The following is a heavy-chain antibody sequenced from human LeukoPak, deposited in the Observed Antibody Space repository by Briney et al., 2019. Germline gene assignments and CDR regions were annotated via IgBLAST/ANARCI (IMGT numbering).Heavy chain of an antibody. V-gene: IGHV1-69*06. D-gene: IGHD4-17*01. Sequence: GASVKVSCKASGGTFSSYAISWVRQAPGQGLEWMGGIIPVFGTANYAQKFQGRVTITADKSTGTAYMELSSLRSEDTAVYYCASSMTTVTRSSSGAFDVWGQGTMVTVSS. J-gene: IGHJ3*01. CDR2: IIPVFGTA. CDR1: GGTFSSYA. CDR3: ASSMTTVTRSSSGAFDV.